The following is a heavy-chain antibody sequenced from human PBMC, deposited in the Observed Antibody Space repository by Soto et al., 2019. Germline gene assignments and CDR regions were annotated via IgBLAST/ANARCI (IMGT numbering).Heavy chain of an antibody. D-gene: IGHD3-22*01. CDR1: GYTFTSYG. J-gene: IGHJ4*02. CDR3: AREGYYDSSGYPSFDY. Sequence: SVKVSCKGSGYTFTSYGISWVRQAPGQGLEWMGGIIPIFGTANYAQKFQGRVTITADESTSTAYMELSSLRSEDTAVYYCAREGYYDSSGYPSFDYWGQGTLVTVSS. V-gene: IGHV1-69*13. CDR2: IIPIFGTA.